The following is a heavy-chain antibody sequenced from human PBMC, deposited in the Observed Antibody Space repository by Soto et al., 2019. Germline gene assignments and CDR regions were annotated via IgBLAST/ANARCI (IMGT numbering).Heavy chain of an antibody. J-gene: IGHJ6*02. Sequence: QVQLEQSGAEVRQPGSSVKVSCKASGGSFSSLGLRWVRRAPGQGLEWMGGIIPTFGKPTYTQKFQARITITADESTRTAYMELTSLTSEDTAVYYCAAEEGMDEVDYFYVMEVWGQGTAVTV. CDR1: GGSFSSLG. D-gene: IGHD5-12*01. CDR3: AAEEGMDEVDYFYVMEV. V-gene: IGHV1-69*12. CDR2: IIPTFGKP.